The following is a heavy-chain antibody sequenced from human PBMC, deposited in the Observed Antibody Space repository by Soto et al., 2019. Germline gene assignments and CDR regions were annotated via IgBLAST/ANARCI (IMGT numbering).Heavy chain of an antibody. V-gene: IGHV4-61*08. D-gene: IGHD2-2*01. CDR2: MSYNGNT. CDR1: GGSVSSDGYY. J-gene: IGHJ5*01. Sequence: PSETLSLTCAVSGGSVSSDGYYWTWIRQPPGKGLEWIGYMSYNGNTNYNPSLKSRVTISRDTSRNQFSLRLRFVTAADTAMYYCASEGEDCTNTRCYWNFGAWGHGSLVTVS. CDR3: ASEGEDCTNTRCYWNFGA.